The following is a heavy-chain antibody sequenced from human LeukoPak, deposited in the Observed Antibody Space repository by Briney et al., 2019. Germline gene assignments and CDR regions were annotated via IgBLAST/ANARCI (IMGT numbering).Heavy chain of an antibody. J-gene: IGHJ6*04. D-gene: IGHD2-15*01. Sequence: SETLSLTCAVYGGSFSGYYWSWIRQPPGKGLEWIGEINHSGSTNYNPSLKSRVTISVDTSKNQFSLKLSSVTAADTAVYYCAGPYCSGGSCYSVYYYYGMDFWGKGTTVTVSS. CDR1: GGSFSGYY. CDR3: AGPYCSGGSCYSVYYYYGMDF. V-gene: IGHV4-34*01. CDR2: INHSGST.